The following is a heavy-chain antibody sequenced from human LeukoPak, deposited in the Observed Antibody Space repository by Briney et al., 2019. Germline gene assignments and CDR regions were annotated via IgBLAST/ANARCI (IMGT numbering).Heavy chain of an antibody. CDR3: AKDIARYDGSGSYDY. Sequence: GRSLSLSFAASGFTFDDYAMHWVRQAPGKGLEWVSGISWNSGSIGYADSVKGRFTISRDNAKNSLYLQMNSLRAEDTALYYCAKDIARYDGSGSYDYWGQGTLVTVSS. D-gene: IGHD3-10*01. CDR2: ISWNSGSI. J-gene: IGHJ4*02. V-gene: IGHV3-9*01. CDR1: GFTFDDYA.